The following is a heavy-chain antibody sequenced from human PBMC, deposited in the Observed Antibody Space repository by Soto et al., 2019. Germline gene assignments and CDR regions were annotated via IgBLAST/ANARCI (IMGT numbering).Heavy chain of an antibody. CDR3: ARDWGDGTTGTKYYYYYGMDV. CDR1: GGSISSSGYY. CDR2: IHYSGST. V-gene: IGHV4-31*03. Sequence: PSETLSLTCTVSGGSISSSGYYWSWIRQHPGKGLEWIGYIHYSGSTHYNPSLKSRVIISVDTSKNQFSLKLSSVTAADTAVYYCARDWGDGTTGTKYYYYYGMDVWGQGTTVTVSS. J-gene: IGHJ6*02. D-gene: IGHD1-1*01.